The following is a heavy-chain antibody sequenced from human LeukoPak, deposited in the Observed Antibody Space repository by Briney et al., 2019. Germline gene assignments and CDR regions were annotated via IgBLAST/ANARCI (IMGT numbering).Heavy chain of an antibody. CDR3: AREILGGLNPGAY. Sequence: SETLSLTCTVSLDSTTSNFWSWVRQPPGKGLEWIGEIHRSGSPNYNPSLQSRVTISIDRSRNQNALELSSVTAADTAVYYCAREILGGLNPGAYWGQGTLVTVSS. D-gene: IGHD1-14*01. V-gene: IGHV4-4*02. CDR2: IHRSGSP. CDR1: LDSTTSNF. J-gene: IGHJ4*02.